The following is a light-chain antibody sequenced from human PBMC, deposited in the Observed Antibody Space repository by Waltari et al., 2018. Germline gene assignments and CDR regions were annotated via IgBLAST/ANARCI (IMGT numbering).Light chain of an antibody. Sequence: QSVLTQPPSVSAAPGQRVTISCSGGSSNIGNNYVSWYRQFPGTAPKRLIYESTERPSGIPGRFSGSKSGTSATLDITGLQAGDEADYYCGTWDSSLSGAVFGGGTHLTVL. CDR2: EST. CDR3: GTWDSSLSGAV. J-gene: IGLJ7*01. V-gene: IGLV1-51*02. CDR1: SSNIGNNY.